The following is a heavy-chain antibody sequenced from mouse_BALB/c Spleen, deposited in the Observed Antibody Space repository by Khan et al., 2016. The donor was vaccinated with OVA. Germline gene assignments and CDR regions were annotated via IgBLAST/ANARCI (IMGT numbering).Heavy chain of an antibody. D-gene: IGHD1-1*01. CDR3: TRQYSGSSLFFDY. V-gene: IGHV6-6*02. J-gene: IGHJ2*01. Sequence: EVKLEVSGGGLVQPGGSMKLSCVASGFTFSNYWMNWVRQSPEKGLEWVAEIRLKSNNYATHYAESVKGRFTISRDDSRSSVYLQMNTLRAEDTGIYYCTRQYSGSSLFFDYWGQGTTLTVSS. CDR1: GFTFSNYW. CDR2: IRLKSNNYAT.